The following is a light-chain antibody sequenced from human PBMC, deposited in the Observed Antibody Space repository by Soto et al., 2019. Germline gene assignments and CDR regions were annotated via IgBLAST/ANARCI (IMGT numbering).Light chain of an antibody. CDR1: QDISNY. CDR2: DAS. CDR3: QQSDSLPIT. Sequence: DRQMTQSPSSLSASVGNRVTITCRASQDISNYLNWYQQRPGKAPKLLIYDASNLERGVPSRFSGTRSGTHFTFAITSLQPEDVAPYYCQQSDSLPITLGQGTRLEI. J-gene: IGKJ5*01. V-gene: IGKV1-33*01.